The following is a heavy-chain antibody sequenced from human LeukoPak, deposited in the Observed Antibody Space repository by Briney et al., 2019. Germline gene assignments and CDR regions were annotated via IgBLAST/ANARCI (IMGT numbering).Heavy chain of an antibody. CDR2: ISGSGGST. Sequence: GGSLRLSCAASGFTFSSYAMSWVRQAPGKGLEWVSAISGSGGSTYYADSVKGRFTISRDNSKNTLYLQMNSLRAEDTAVYYCAKDGTYCGGDCYFGASYFDYWGQGTLVTVSS. V-gene: IGHV3-23*01. J-gene: IGHJ4*02. CDR3: AKDGTYCGGDCYFGASYFDY. D-gene: IGHD2-21*02. CDR1: GFTFSSYA.